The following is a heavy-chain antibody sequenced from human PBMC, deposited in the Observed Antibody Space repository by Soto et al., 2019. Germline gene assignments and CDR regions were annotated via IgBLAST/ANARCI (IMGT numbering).Heavy chain of an antibody. D-gene: IGHD6-13*01. CDR3: ARVMRSSWPRIFDY. J-gene: IGHJ4*02. V-gene: IGHV3-66*01. CDR2: IYSGGST. CDR1: GFTVSSNY. Sequence: EVPLVESGGGLVQPGGSLRLSCAASGFTVSSNYMSWVRQAPGKGLEWVSVIYSGGSTYYADSVKGRFTISRDNSKNTLYLQMNSLRAEDTAVYYCARVMRSSWPRIFDYWGQGTLVTVSS.